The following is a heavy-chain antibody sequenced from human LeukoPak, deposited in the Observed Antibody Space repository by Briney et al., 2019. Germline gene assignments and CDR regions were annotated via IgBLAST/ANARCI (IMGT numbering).Heavy chain of an antibody. Sequence: GGSLRLSCAASRFTFTSYWMSWVRQAPGKGPEWVATIEQDGSEKYYVDSVKGRFTISRDNTKNSLYLQMKSLRAEDTAVYYCAKDRGPLRYFDWWGQGTLVTVSS. V-gene: IGHV3-7*01. CDR2: IEQDGSEK. D-gene: IGHD3-9*01. J-gene: IGHJ4*02. CDR3: AKDRGPLRYFDW. CDR1: RFTFTSYW.